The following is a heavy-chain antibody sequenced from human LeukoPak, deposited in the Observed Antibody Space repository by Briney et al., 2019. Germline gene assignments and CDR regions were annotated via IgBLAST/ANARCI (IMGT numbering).Heavy chain of an antibody. CDR3: ARGYVLLDY. CDR1: GFTFSTYA. V-gene: IGHV3-64*01. CDR2: IIAKGGST. D-gene: IGHD2/OR15-2a*01. Sequence: GGSLRLSCAASGFTFSTYAMHWVRQAPGKGLEYVSAIIAKGGSTYYANSVKGRFTISRDTSKNTLYLQMGSLRDEDMAVYYCARGYVLLDYWGQGTLVTLST. J-gene: IGHJ4*02.